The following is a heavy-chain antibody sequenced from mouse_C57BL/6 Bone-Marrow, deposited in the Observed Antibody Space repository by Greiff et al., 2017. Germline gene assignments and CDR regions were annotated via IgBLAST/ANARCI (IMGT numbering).Heavy chain of an antibody. CDR3: ARYESSPYFDY. CDR1: GYPFTDYY. D-gene: IGHD1-1*01. CDR2: IYPGSGYT. Sequence: LMESGPVLVKPGASVKISCKASGYPFTDYYINWVKQRPGPGLAWIGWIYPGSGYTKYNEKFKGKATLTVDTSSSTAYMQLSSLTSGDSAVYFCARYESSPYFDYWGQGTTLTVSS. J-gene: IGHJ2*01. V-gene: IGHV1-84*01.